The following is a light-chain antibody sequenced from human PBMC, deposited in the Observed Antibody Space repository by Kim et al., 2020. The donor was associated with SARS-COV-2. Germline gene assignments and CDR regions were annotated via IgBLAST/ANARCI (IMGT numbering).Light chain of an antibody. J-gene: IGKJ4*01. Sequence: EIVLTQSPATLSLSPGERATLSCRASQSVSSYLAWYQQKPGQPPRLLIYDASNRTTGIPARFIGSGSGTDITLSISSLEPEDFAVNYCQQRSNWPPQSFGGGTKLEI. CDR2: DAS. V-gene: IGKV3-11*01. CDR3: QQRSNWPPQS. CDR1: QSVSSY.